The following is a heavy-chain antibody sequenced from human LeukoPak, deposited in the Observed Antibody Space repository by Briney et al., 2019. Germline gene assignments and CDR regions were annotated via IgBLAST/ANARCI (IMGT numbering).Heavy chain of an antibody. D-gene: IGHD3-10*01. CDR3: ARESIYGSGSYYKWALDY. V-gene: IGHV1-69*05. J-gene: IGHJ4*02. CDR2: IIPIFGTA. CDR1: GYTFTSYG. Sequence: ASMKVSCKASGYTFTSYGISWVRQAPGQGLEWMGGIIPIFGTANYAQKFQGRVTITRDESTSTAYMELSSLISDDTAVYYCARESIYGSGSYYKWALDYWGQGTLVTVSS.